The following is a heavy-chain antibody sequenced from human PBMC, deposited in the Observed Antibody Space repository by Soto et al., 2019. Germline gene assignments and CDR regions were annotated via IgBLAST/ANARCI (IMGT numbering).Heavy chain of an antibody. D-gene: IGHD3-22*01. Sequence: QVQLVQSGAEVKKPGASVRVSCKASGYTFTSYGMNWVRQAPGRRLEWMGWINPGNGKTKYSQKVQGRLIITRDPPASTAYSQLSSLTSEDTAIYSCARGGYFDSSGYLGYWGQGTLVTVSS. V-gene: IGHV1-3*01. J-gene: IGHJ4*02. CDR1: GYTFTSYG. CDR2: INPGNGKT. CDR3: ARGGYFDSSGYLGY.